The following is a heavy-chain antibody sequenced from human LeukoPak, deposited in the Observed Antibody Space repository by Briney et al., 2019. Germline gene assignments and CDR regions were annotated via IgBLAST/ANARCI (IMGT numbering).Heavy chain of an antibody. CDR1: GYSFTSYW. V-gene: IGHV5-51*01. CDR2: ISPGDSDT. CDR3: ARSASYLVGHDY. D-gene: IGHD1-26*01. Sequence: GESLKISCKGSGYSFTSYWIGWVRQMPGTGLEWMGLISPGDSDTRYSPSLQGHVTISADKSSSTDYLQWSSLKASDTAMYYCARSASYLVGHDYWGQGTLVTVSS. J-gene: IGHJ4*02.